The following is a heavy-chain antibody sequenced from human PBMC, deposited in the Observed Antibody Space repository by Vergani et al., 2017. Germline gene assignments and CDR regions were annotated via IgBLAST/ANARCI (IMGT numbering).Heavy chain of an antibody. V-gene: IGHV1-69*08. D-gene: IGHD6-19*01. CDR3: ARDQEDPFSSGLYYFDY. CDR1: GGTFSSYT. Sequence: QVQLVQSGAEVKKPGSSVKVSCKASGGTFSSYTISWVRQAPGQGLEWMGRIIPILGIANDAQKFQGRVTINADKSTGTAYMELSSLRSEDTAVYYCARDQEDPFSSGLYYFDYWGQGTLVTVSS. CDR2: IIPILGIA. J-gene: IGHJ4*02.